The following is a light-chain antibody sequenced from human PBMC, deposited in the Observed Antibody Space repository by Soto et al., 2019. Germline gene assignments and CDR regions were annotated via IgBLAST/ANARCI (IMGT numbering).Light chain of an antibody. J-gene: IGKJ1*01. CDR1: QDISNR. V-gene: IGKV1-33*01. Sequence: DIQMTQSPSSLSASVGDRITITCQASQDISNRLNWYHQKPGKAPNLLIYDASNLAAGVPSGFSGSGSGTEVTLTISGLQPDDFATYYCQQYKTYPPTFGQGTKVDIK. CDR3: QQYKTYPPT. CDR2: DAS.